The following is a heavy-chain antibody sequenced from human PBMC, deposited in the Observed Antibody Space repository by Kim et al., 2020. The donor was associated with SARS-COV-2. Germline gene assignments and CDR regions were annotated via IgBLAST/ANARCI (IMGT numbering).Heavy chain of an antibody. CDR3: ASPANVGDDSRLDY. J-gene: IGHJ4*02. D-gene: IGHD3-10*01. V-gene: IGHV1-3*01. Sequence: SQKCQGRVTITRDTSASTAYMELSSLRSEDTAVYYCASPANVGDDSRLDYWGQGTLVTVSS.